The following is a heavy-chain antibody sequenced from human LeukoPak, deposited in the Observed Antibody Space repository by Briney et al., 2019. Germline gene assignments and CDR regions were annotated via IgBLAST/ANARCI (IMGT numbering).Heavy chain of an antibody. V-gene: IGHV3-7*03. J-gene: IGHJ4*02. Sequence: GGSLRLSCAASGFTFSLYWMSWVRQAPGKGLEWVANIKQDGSEKYYVDSVKGRFTISRDNAKNSLYLQMNSLRAEDTAHYYCARGGSRHPSPEDYWGQGTLVTVSS. CDR3: ARGGSRHPSPEDY. D-gene: IGHD1-1*01. CDR2: IKQDGSEK. CDR1: GFTFSLYW.